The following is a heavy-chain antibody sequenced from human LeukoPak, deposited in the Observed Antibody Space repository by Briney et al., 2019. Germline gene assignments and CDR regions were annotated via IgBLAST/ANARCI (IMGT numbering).Heavy chain of an antibody. CDR1: GGSISSGDYY. Sequence: SQTLSLTCTVSGGSISSGDYYWSGIRQPPGKGLEWIGYIYYSGSTYYNPSLKSRVTISVDTSKNQFSLKLSSVTAADTAVYYCARDRGSFPPRAFDIWGQGTMVTVSS. J-gene: IGHJ3*02. V-gene: IGHV4-30-4*08. CDR2: IYYSGST. D-gene: IGHD1-14*01. CDR3: ARDRGSFPPRAFDI.